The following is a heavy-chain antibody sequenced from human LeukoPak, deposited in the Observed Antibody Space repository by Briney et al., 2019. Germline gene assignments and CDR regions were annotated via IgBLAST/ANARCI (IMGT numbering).Heavy chain of an antibody. V-gene: IGHV1-8*03. D-gene: IGHD3-22*01. CDR3: ARSTITMIVGEVTFDY. J-gene: IGHJ4*02. CDR1: GYTFTSYD. Sequence: ASVKVSCKASGYTFTSYDINWVRQATGQGLEWMGRMNPNSGNTGYAQKFQGRVTITRNTSISTAYMELSSLRSEDTAVYYCARSTITMIVGEVTFDYWGQGTLVTVSS. CDR2: MNPNSGNT.